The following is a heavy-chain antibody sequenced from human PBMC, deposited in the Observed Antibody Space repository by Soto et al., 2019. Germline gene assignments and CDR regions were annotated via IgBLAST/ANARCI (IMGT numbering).Heavy chain of an antibody. CDR1: GYTFTGYY. J-gene: IGHJ6*02. D-gene: IGHD2-21*01. CDR3: ARGARAYFESLIMVAVQDYYYYYGMDV. V-gene: IGHV1-2*04. CDR2: INPNSGGT. Sequence: GASVKVSCKASGYTFTGYYMHWVRQAPGQGLEWMGWINPNSGGTNYAQKFQGWVTMTRDTSISTANMELSRLSSDDTAVYYCARGARAYFESLIMVAVQDYYYYYGMDVWGQGTTVTVSS.